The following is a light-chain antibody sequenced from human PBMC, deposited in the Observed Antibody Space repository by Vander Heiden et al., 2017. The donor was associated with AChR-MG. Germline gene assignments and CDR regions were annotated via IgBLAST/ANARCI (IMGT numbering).Light chain of an antibody. CDR3: QPTYSTPYT. Sequence: DIQVTQSPSSLSASVGDRVTITCRTTQSTSRYLNWYQQKVGQAPKVLIYGAYTLQSGVPSRFSGSGSGTDFTLTITNLQPEDSATYYCQPTYSTPYTFGQGTKLEIK. V-gene: IGKV1-39*01. J-gene: IGKJ2*01. CDR1: QSTSRY. CDR2: GAY.